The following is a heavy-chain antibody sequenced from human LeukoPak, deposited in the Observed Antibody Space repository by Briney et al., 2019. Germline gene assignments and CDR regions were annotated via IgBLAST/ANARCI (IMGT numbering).Heavy chain of an antibody. J-gene: IGHJ6*03. CDR3: AKAPGLQPIVVVAGYYMDV. CDR1: GFTFSSYG. CDR2: ISYDGSNK. V-gene: IGHV3-30*18. Sequence: PGRSLRLSCAASGFTFSSYGMHWVRQAPSKGLEWVAVISYDGSNKYYADSVKGRFTISRDNSKNTLYLQMNSLRAEDTAVYYCAKAPGLQPIVVVAGYYMDVWGKGTTVTVSS. D-gene: IGHD2-15*01.